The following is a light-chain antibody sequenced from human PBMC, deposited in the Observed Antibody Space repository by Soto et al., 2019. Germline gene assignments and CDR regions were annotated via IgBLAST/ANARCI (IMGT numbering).Light chain of an antibody. V-gene: IGKV1-5*03. CDR3: QQYGSYSPWT. J-gene: IGKJ1*01. CDR2: KAS. Sequence: DIQMTQSPSTLSASGGDRVTITCRASQSIGSWLAWYQQKPGKAPKLLIYKASSLESGVPSRFSGSGSGTEFTLTLSSLQPDDFASYYCQQYGSYSPWTFGQGTKVEIK. CDR1: QSIGSW.